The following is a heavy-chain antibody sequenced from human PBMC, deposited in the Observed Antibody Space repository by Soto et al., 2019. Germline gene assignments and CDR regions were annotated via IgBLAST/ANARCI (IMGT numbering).Heavy chain of an antibody. J-gene: IGHJ4*02. CDR2: IKSKTDGGTT. V-gene: IGHV3-15*01. CDR1: GFTFSNAW. D-gene: IGHD1-7*01. CDR3: TTDWLELRIAVY. Sequence: GGSLRLSCAASGFTFSNAWMSWVRQAPGKGLEWVGRIKSKTDGGTTDYAAPVKGRFTISRDDSKNTLYLQMNSLKTEDTAVYYCTTDWLELRIAVYWGQGTLVTVSS.